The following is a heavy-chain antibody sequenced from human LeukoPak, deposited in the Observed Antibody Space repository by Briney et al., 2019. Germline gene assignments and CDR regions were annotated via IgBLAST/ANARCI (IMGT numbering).Heavy chain of an antibody. CDR2: ISGSGGST. CDR3: ARLLGDIVATILY. J-gene: IGHJ4*02. Sequence: GSLRLSCAASGFTFSSYAMSWVRQAPGEGLEWVSAISGSGGSTYYADSVKGRFTISRDNSKNTLYLQMNSLRAEDTAVYYCARLLGDIVATILYWGQGTLVTVSS. V-gene: IGHV3-23*01. CDR1: GFTFSSYA. D-gene: IGHD5-12*01.